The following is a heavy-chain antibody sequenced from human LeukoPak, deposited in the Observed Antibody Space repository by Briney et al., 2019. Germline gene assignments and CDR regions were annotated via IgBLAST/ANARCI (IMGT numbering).Heavy chain of an antibody. Sequence: SETLSLTCAVSGYSISSGYYWGWIRQPPGKGLEWIGIIYHRGSTYYNPSLKSRVTISVDTSKNQFSLKLSSVTAADTAVYYCARSVLRYFDWSMGGSYFDYWGQGTLVTVSS. J-gene: IGHJ4*02. CDR3: ARSVLRYFDWSMGGSYFDY. V-gene: IGHV4-38-2*01. D-gene: IGHD3-9*01. CDR2: IYHRGST. CDR1: GYSISSGYY.